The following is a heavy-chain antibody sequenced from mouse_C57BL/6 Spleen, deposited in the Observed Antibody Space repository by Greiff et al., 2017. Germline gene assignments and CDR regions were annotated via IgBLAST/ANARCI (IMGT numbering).Heavy chain of an antibody. CDR3: TREGN. Sequence: QVHVKQSGAELVRPGASVTLSCKASGYTFTDSEMHWVKPTPVHGLEWIGAIDPETGGTAYNQKFTGKAILTADKTSSTAYMEIRSLTSEDSAVFLCTREGNWGQGTTLTVSS. J-gene: IGHJ2*01. V-gene: IGHV1-15*01. CDR1: GYTFTDSE. CDR2: IDPETGGT.